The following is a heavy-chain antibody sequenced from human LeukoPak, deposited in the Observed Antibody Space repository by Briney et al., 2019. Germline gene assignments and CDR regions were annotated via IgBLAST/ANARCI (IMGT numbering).Heavy chain of an antibody. D-gene: IGHD2-2*01. CDR1: GGTFSSYA. J-gene: IGHJ5*02. CDR3: ARDRDVVVPAAMARGFDP. Sequence: ASVKVSCKASGGTFSSYAISWVRQAPGQGLEWMGIINPSGGSTSYAQKFQGRVTMTRDTSTSTVYMELSSLRSEDTAVYYCARDRDVVVPAAMARGFDPWGQGTLVTVSS. V-gene: IGHV1-46*01. CDR2: INPSGGST.